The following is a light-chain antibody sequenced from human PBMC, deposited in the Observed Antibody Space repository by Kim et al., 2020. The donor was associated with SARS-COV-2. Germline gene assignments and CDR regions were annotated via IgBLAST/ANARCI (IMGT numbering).Light chain of an antibody. CDR1: QDIANY. CDR3: SIYLNDPLT. V-gene: IGKV1-27*01. CDR2: AAS. Sequence: DIQMTQSPASLSASVGDGVTITCRASQDIANYLVWYQQKPGKVPRVLVYAASALKSGVPSRFIGSRSGTDFTPTISNLQPEDGATYYYSIYLNDPLTFGPGTKVVIK. J-gene: IGKJ1*01.